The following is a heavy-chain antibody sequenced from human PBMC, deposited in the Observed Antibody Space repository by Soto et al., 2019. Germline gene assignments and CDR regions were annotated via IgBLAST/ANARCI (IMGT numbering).Heavy chain of an antibody. CDR1: GGSISSSNW. CDR3: ARVVEGSIGSGNIDP. J-gene: IGHJ5*02. V-gene: IGHV4-4*02. D-gene: IGHD3-10*01. Sequence: QVQLQDSGQGLVKPSGTLSLTCAVSGGSISSSNWWGWVRQPPGKGLEWIGETYHSGSTNYNPSLGRRVTISVDKSKTPFALERSSVTAADTAVYYCARVVEGSIGSGNIDPWGQGTLVTVSS. CDR2: TYHSGST.